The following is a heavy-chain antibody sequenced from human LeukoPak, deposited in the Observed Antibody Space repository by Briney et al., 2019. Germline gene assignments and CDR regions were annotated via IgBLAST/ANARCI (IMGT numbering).Heavy chain of an antibody. Sequence: SETLSLTCAVYGGSFSGYYWSWIRQPPGMGLEWIGGINHSGSTNYNPSLKSRVTISVDTSKNQFSLKLSSVTAADTAVYYCARSRRFGELLRNWFDPWGQGTLVTVSS. CDR1: GGSFSGYY. J-gene: IGHJ5*02. V-gene: IGHV4-34*01. CDR3: ARSRRFGELLRNWFDP. D-gene: IGHD3-10*01. CDR2: INHSGST.